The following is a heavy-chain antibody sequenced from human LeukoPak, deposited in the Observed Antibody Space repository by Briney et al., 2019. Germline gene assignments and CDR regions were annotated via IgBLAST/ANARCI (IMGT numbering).Heavy chain of an antibody. V-gene: IGHV3-23*01. CDR3: ARGRSV. J-gene: IGHJ6*02. CDR2: ISGSGGST. CDR1: GFSFSSSA. Sequence: GGSLRLSCAASGFSFSSSAMTWVRQAPGKGLEWVSGISGSGGSTYDADSVKGRFTISRDNAKNSLYLQMNSLRAEDTAVYYCARGRSVWGQGTTVTVSS.